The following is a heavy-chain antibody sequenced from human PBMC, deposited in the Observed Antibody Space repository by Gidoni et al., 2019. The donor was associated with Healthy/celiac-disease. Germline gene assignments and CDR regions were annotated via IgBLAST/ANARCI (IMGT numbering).Heavy chain of an antibody. CDR1: GLHFSSYA. J-gene: IGHJ4*02. CDR3: AKDMATYYYDSSGYLTFDY. V-gene: IGHV3-23*01. D-gene: IGHD3-22*01. Sequence: VQLLESGGGLVQPGGSLRLSCAASGLHFSSYAMSWVRQAPGKGLEWVSAISGSGGSTYYADSVKGRFTISRDNSKNTLYLQMNSLRAEDTAVYYCAKDMATYYYDSSGYLTFDYWGQGTLVTVSS. CDR2: ISGSGGST.